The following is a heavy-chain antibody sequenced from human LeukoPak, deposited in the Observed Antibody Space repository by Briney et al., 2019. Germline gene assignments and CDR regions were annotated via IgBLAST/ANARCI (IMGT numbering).Heavy chain of an antibody. CDR1: GGSISSYY. CDR2: IYYSGST. J-gene: IGHJ4*02. D-gene: IGHD6-19*01. Sequence: PSETLSLTCTVSGGSISSYYWNWIRQPPGKGLEWVGYIYYSGSTRYNPSLKSRVTISVDTSKNQFSLMLSSVTAADTAVYYCARGAGWYNYWGQGILVTVSS. V-gene: IGHV4-59*01. CDR3: ARGAGWYNY.